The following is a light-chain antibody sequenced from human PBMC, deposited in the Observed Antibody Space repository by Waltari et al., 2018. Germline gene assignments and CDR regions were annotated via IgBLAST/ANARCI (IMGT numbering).Light chain of an antibody. J-gene: IGLJ3*02. CDR2: EVS. Sequence: QSALTQPASVSGSPGQSITISCTGTSSDVGSYNLVSWYQQHPGKVPKLMIYEVSKRPSGVSNRFSGSKSGKTAPLTISGLQAEDEADYYCCSYAGSNTRVFAGGTKLTVL. V-gene: IGLV2-23*02. CDR1: SSDVGSYNL. CDR3: CSYAGSNTRV.